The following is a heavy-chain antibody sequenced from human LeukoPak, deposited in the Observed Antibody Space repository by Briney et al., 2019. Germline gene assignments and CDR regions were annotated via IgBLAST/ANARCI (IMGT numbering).Heavy chain of an antibody. D-gene: IGHD6-13*01. CDR3: ARDTIAAAAGTVDY. J-gene: IGHJ4*02. Sequence: SVKVSCKASGGTLNTHIFTWVRQAPGQGLEWVGRIIPILGIANYAQKFQGRVTITADKSTSTAYMELSSLRSEDTAVYYCARDTIAAAAGTVDYWGQGTLVTVSS. V-gene: IGHV1-69*04. CDR1: GGTLNTHI. CDR2: IIPILGIA.